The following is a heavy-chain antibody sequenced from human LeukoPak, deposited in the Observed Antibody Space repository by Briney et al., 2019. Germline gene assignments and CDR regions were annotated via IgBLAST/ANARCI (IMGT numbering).Heavy chain of an antibody. V-gene: IGHV4-34*01. CDR3: AYSSNYQQH. CDR1: GGSFSGYY. J-gene: IGHJ1*01. D-gene: IGHD2-2*01. CDR2: INHSGST. Sequence: PSETLSLTCAVYGGSFSGYYWSSFRQPPGKGLEWIGEINHSGSTNYNPSLKSRVTISVDTSKNQFSLKLTSVTAADTAAYYCAYSSNYQQHWGQGTLVTVSS.